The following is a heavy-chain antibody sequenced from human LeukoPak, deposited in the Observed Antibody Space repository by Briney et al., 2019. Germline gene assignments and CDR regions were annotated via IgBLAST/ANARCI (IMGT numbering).Heavy chain of an antibody. J-gene: IGHJ4*02. CDR3: ARLPRGGLKRAFDY. Sequence: SETLSLTCTVSGGSISSYYWSWIRQPPGKGLEWIGYIYYSGSTNYNPSLKSRVTISVDTSKNQFSLKLSSVTAADTAVYYCARLPRGGLKRAFDYWGQGTLVTVSS. CDR2: IYYSGST. V-gene: IGHV4-59*01. D-gene: IGHD2-15*01. CDR1: GGSISSYY.